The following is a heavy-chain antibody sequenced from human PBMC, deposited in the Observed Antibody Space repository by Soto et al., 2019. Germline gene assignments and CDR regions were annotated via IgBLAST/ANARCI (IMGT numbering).Heavy chain of an antibody. CDR2: IIPIFGTA. Sequence: QVQLVQSGAEVKKPGSSVKVSCKASGGTFSSYAISWVRQAPGQGLEWMGGIIPIFGTANYAQKFQGRVTINADESTSTAYMEISSLRSEDTAVYYCARELIQLRSYYYYGRDVWGQGTTVTVSS. CDR3: ARELIQLRSYYYYGRDV. J-gene: IGHJ6*02. V-gene: IGHV1-69*01. CDR1: GGTFSSYA. D-gene: IGHD5-18*01.